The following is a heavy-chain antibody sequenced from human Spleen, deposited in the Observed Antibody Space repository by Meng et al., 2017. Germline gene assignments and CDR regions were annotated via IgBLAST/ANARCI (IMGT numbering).Heavy chain of an antibody. CDR3: ARELVGGNTDYYFDY. D-gene: IGHD4-23*01. CDR1: GFTFSSYE. CDR2: ISSSGSTI. J-gene: IGHJ4*02. Sequence: GGSLRLSCAASGFTFSSYEMNWVRQAPGKGLEWVSYISSSGSTIYYADSVKGRFTISRDNAKNSLYLQMNSLRAEDTGIYYCARELVGGNTDYYFDYWGQGILVTVSS. V-gene: IGHV3-48*03.